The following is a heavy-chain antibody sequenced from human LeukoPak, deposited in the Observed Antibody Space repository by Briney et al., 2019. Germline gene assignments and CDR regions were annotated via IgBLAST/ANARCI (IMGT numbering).Heavy chain of an antibody. CDR2: IYYRGST. J-gene: IGHJ3*02. V-gene: IGHV4-39*01. D-gene: IGHD2-21*02. CDR1: GGSISSSIYY. Sequence: PSETLSLTCTVSGGSISSSIYYWGWIRQPPGKGLEWIGTIYYRGSTYYNPSLKTRVTISVDTSKKQFSLKLSSVTAADTAVYYCARHEAAYCGGDCYLRAFDIWGQGTMVTVSS. CDR3: ARHEAAYCGGDCYLRAFDI.